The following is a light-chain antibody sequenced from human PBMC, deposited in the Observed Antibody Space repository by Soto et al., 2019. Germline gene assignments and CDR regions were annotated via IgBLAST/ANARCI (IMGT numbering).Light chain of an antibody. CDR3: QQYYSTPRT. Sequence: DIVMTQSPDSLSVSLGERATINCKSSQTVLYSSNNKNHLAWYQQRPGQPPKLLFSWASTRESGVPDRFSASGSGTDFTLSIGNLQAEDVAVYYCQQYYSTPRTFGQGTKVDIK. V-gene: IGKV4-1*01. J-gene: IGKJ1*01. CDR1: QTVLYSSNNKNH. CDR2: WAS.